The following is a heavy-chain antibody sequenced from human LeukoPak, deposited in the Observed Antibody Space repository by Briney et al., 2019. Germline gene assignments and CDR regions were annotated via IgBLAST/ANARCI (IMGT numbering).Heavy chain of an antibody. Sequence: PGRSLRLSCAASGFTFSSYGMHWVRQSLGKGLEWVAVMSYDGFNKYYADSVKGRFTISRDNSKNTLYLQMNSLRAEDTAVYYCAKTKGYSYGYYFDYWGQGTLVTVSS. V-gene: IGHV3-30*18. CDR3: AKTKGYSYGYYFDY. D-gene: IGHD5-18*01. J-gene: IGHJ4*02. CDR2: MSYDGFNK. CDR1: GFTFSSYG.